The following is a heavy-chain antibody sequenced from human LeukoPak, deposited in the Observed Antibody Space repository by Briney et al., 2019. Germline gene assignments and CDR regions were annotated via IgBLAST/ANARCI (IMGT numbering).Heavy chain of an antibody. D-gene: IGHD6-19*01. Sequence: GGSLRLSCAASGFTFDDYAMHWVRQGPGKGLEWVSGISWNNGSIGYADSVKGRFAISRDNAKNSLYLQMNSLRAEDTAVYYCAKGRTEGGTLALDYWGQGTLVTVSS. J-gene: IGHJ4*02. V-gene: IGHV3-9*01. CDR1: GFTFDDYA. CDR3: AKGRTEGGTLALDY. CDR2: ISWNNGSI.